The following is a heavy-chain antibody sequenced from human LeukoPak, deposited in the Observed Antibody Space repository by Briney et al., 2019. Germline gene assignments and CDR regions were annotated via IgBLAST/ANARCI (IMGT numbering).Heavy chain of an antibody. V-gene: IGHV3-30*03. CDR2: ISYDGSNK. CDR1: GFTFRRHD. Sequence: PGRSLRLSCVASGFTFRRHDMNGVRQAPGKGLEWVAVISYDGSNKYYADSVKGRFTISRDNAKNSLYLQMNSLRVEDTAVYYCARKFDYWGQGTLVTVSS. J-gene: IGHJ4*02. CDR3: ARKFDY.